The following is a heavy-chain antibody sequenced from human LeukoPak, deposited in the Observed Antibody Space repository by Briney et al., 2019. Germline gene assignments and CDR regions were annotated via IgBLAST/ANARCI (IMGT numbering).Heavy chain of an antibody. J-gene: IGHJ6*03. Sequence: SETLSLTCTVSGGSISSYYWSWIRQPAGKGLEWIGRIYTNGDTNYNPSLKSRVTMSVDTSKNQFSLKLSSVTAADTAFYYCARNGLATVPYYFYSMDVWGKGTAVTISS. V-gene: IGHV4-4*07. D-gene: IGHD1-1*01. CDR2: IYTNGDT. CDR3: ARNGLATVPYYFYSMDV. CDR1: GGSISSYY.